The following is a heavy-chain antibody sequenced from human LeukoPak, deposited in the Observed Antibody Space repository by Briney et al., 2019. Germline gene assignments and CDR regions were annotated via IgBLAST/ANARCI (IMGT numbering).Heavy chain of an antibody. J-gene: IGHJ6*03. V-gene: IGHV4-61*02. CDR3: ARSDKSSSSPDYYYYYYMDV. Sequence: SQTLSLTCTVSGGSISSGSYYWSWLRQPAGKGLEWIVRIYSSGSTHYNPSLKSRVTISVDTSKNQFSLKLSSVTAADTAVYYCARSDKSSSSPDYYYYYYMDVWGKGTTVTVSS. CDR1: GGSISSGSYY. CDR2: IYSSGST. D-gene: IGHD6-6*01.